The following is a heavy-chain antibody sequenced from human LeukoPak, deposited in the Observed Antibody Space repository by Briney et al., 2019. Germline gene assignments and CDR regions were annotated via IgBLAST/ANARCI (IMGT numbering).Heavy chain of an antibody. CDR1: GGSISSYY. CDR2: IYYSGST. V-gene: IGHV4-59*01. Sequence: ASETLSLTCTVSGGSISSYYWSWIRQPPGKGLEWIGYIYYSGSTNYNPSLKSRVTISVDTSKNQFSLKLSSVTAADTAVYYCARGRYSYGPGGFDYWGQGTLVTVSS. CDR3: ARGRYSYGPGGFDY. J-gene: IGHJ4*02. D-gene: IGHD5-18*01.